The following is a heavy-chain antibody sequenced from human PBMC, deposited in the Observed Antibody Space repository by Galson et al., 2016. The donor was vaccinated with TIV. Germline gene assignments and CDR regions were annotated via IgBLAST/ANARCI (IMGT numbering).Heavy chain of an antibody. CDR3: ARELHWSGRDY. CDR2: ISHDGEKK. J-gene: IGHJ4*02. D-gene: IGHD3-3*01. CDR1: GFTFSIYV. V-gene: IGHV3-30*03. Sequence: SLRLSCAASGFTFSIYVMHWVRQAPGKGTEWVAVISHDGEKKFYADSVKGRVTISRDDSKNTVYLQMNSLRAEDTAVYYCARELHWSGRDYWGQGTLVTVSS.